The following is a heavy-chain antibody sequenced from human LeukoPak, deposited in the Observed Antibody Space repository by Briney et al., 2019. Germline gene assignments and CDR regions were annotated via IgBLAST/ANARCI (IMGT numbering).Heavy chain of an antibody. Sequence: GGSLRLSCAASGFTFSSYAMHWVRQAPGKGLEWVAVISYDGSNKYYADSVKGRFTISRDNSKNTLYLQMNSLRAEDTAVYYCARDQGPRGTFDYGGQGTLVTVSS. CDR2: ISYDGSNK. J-gene: IGHJ4*02. CDR1: GFTFSSYA. V-gene: IGHV3-30-3*01. CDR3: ARDQGPRGTFDY.